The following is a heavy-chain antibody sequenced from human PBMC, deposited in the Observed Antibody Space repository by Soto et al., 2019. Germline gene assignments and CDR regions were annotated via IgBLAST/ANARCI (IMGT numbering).Heavy chain of an antibody. CDR3: ARDQREAAGMGYFDY. CDR1: GFTFSSYA. J-gene: IGHJ4*02. CDR2: ISYDGSNK. V-gene: IGHV3-30-3*01. D-gene: IGHD6-13*01. Sequence: GGSLRLSCAASGFTFSSYAMHWVRQAPGKGLEWVAVISYDGSNKYYADSVKGRFTISRDNSKNTLYLQMNSLRAEDTAVYYCARDQREAAGMGYFDYWGQGTLVTVSS.